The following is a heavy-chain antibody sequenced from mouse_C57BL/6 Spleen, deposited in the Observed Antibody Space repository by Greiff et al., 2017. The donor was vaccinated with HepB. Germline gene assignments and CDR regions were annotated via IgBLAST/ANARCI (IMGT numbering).Heavy chain of an antibody. D-gene: IGHD1-1*01. Sequence: VQLQQPGAELVMPGASVKLSCKASGYTFTSYWMHWVKQRPGQGLEWIGEIDPSDSYTNYNQKFKGKSTLTVDKSSSPAYMQLSSLTSEDSAVYYCARKFYYYGSSDWYFDVWGTGTTVTVSS. CDR3: ARKFYYYGSSDWYFDV. V-gene: IGHV1-69*01. J-gene: IGHJ1*03. CDR2: IDPSDSYT. CDR1: GYTFTSYW.